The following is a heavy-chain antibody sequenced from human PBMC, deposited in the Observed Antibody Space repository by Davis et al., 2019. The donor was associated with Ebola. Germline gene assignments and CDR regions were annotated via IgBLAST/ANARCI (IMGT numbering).Heavy chain of an antibody. Sequence: AASVKVSCKASGYTFTGYYMHWVRQAPGQGLEWMGRINPNSGGTNYAQKFQGRLTVTADESTRTAYMELNGLRSEDTAVYYCAHLGPQRYCSGGGCHGYLDYWGQGTLVTVSS. CDR1: GYTFTGYY. V-gene: IGHV1-2*06. J-gene: IGHJ4*02. D-gene: IGHD2-15*01. CDR2: INPNSGGT. CDR3: AHLGPQRYCSGGGCHGYLDY.